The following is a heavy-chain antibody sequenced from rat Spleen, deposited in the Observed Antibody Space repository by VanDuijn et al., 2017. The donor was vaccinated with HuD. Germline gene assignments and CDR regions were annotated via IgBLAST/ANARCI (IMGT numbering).Heavy chain of an antibody. CDR1: GFSLTSYN. CDR3: TRQGIRGTEH. CDR2: IQSGGST. V-gene: IGHV2-19*01. D-gene: IGHD4-3*01. Sequence: QVQLKESGPGLVQPSQTLSLTCTVPGFSLTSYNVHWVRQPTGKGLEWMGRIQSGGSTDYNSALKSRLSISRDTSKNQVFLKVNSLQADDTAIYFCTRQGIRGTEHWGQGVMVTVSS. J-gene: IGHJ2*01.